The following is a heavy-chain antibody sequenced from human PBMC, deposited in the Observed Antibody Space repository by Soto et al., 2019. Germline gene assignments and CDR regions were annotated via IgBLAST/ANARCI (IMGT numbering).Heavy chain of an antibody. D-gene: IGHD1-26*01. J-gene: IGHJ4*02. CDR3: ARHHVRGRTIAGAAEF. CDR2: FNHSGDT. CDR1: GGSLSGYY. V-gene: IGHV4-34*01. Sequence: PSETLSLTCAVYGGSLSGYYLSWIRQPPGKALEWIGEFNHSGDTNYNPSLKSRVTISVDTSKNQLFLNLSSVTAADTAMYYCARHHVRGRTIAGAAEFWGQGTLVTVSS.